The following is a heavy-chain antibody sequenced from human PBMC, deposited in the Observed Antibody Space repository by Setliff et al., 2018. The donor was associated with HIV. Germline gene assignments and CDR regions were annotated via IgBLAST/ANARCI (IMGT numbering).Heavy chain of an antibody. Sequence: ASVKVSCKASGYTFISYGISWVRQAPGQGLEWMGWISAYNGNTNYAQKLQGRVTMTTDTSTSTAYMELRSLRSDDTAVYYCTRQDSYNRESDYWGQGTLVTVSS. CDR1: GYTFISYG. CDR2: ISAYNGNT. D-gene: IGHD1-26*01. CDR3: TRQDSYNRESDY. J-gene: IGHJ4*02. V-gene: IGHV1-18*01.